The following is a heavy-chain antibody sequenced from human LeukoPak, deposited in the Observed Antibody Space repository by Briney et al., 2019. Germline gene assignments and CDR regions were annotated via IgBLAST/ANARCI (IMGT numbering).Heavy chain of an antibody. CDR1: GYTFTGYY. V-gene: IGHV1-2*02. D-gene: IGHD3-10*01. CDR2: INPNSGGT. J-gene: IGHJ5*02. CDR3: ARGGSGSYFSWLDP. Sequence: ASVKVSCKASGYTFTGYYIHWVRQAPGQGLECMGWINPNSGGTNYAQKFQGRVTMTRDTSISTAYMELSRLSSDDTAEYYCARGGSGSYFSWLDPWGQGTLVTVSS.